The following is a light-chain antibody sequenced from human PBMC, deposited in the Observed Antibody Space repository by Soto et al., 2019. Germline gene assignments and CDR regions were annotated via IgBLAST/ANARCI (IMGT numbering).Light chain of an antibody. CDR3: QQRYSYPQT. CDR2: AAS. Sequence: IPFPDAALIVSASEENIGTATCRASQGINIFLAWFQQKPGKAPNLLISAASTLQSGVPSRFSGSGSETEFIHTFTDLQSEDSATYFSQQRYSYPQTFGPGTKVDIK. J-gene: IGKJ3*01. CDR1: QGINIF. V-gene: IGKV1-9*01.